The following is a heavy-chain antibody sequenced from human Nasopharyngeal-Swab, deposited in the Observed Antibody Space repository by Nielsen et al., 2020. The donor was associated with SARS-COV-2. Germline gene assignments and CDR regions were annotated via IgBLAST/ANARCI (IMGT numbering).Heavy chain of an antibody. CDR3: ARLEYYFDY. CDR2: IYYSGST. J-gene: IGHJ4*02. V-gene: IGHV4-59*08. CDR1: GGPISSYY. Sequence: SETLSLTCTVSGGPISSYYWSWIRQPPGKGLEWIGYIYYSGSTNYNPSLKSRVTISVDTSKNQFSLKLSSVTAADTAVYYCARLEYYFDYWGQGTLVTVSS.